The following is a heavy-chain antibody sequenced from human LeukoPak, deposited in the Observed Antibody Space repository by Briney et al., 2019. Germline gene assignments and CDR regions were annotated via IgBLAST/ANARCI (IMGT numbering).Heavy chain of an antibody. CDR3: ARGAHSGSFSSWFHP. CDR2: IIPMHAPA. CDR1: GGTFNKYA. V-gene: IGHV1-69*11. J-gene: IGHJ5*02. Sequence: GASVKVSCKASGGTFNKYAIAWVRQAPGQGLEWMGRIIPMHAPARYAQNFQGRVTITTDESTSTAYMELSSLKSEDTALYYCARGAHSGSFSSWFHPWGQGTLVTVSS. D-gene: IGHD3-10*01.